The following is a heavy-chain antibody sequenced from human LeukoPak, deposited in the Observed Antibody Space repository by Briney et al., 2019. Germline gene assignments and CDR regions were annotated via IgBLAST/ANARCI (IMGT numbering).Heavy chain of an antibody. D-gene: IGHD6-19*01. CDR2: IYHGGDT. CDR1: GGSITSHSW. J-gene: IGHJ4*02. CDR3: ASHVTVLGTRGFDY. V-gene: IGHV4-4*02. Sequence: SETLSLTCAVSGGSITSHSWWSWVRQPPGKGLEWIGEIYHGGDTNYDPSVKSRVTMSVDKSKNHFSLNLRSVTAADTAIHYCASHVTVLGTRGFDYWGQGILVTVSS.